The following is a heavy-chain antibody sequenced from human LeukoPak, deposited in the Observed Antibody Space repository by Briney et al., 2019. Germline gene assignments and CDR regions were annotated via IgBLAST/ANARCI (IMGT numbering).Heavy chain of an antibody. D-gene: IGHD1-26*01. V-gene: IGHV3-23*01. CDR2: ISGSGDGT. Sequence: PGGSLRLSCSASGFAFSSYAMSWVRQAPGKGLEWVSAISGSGDGTYYADSVKGRFTISRDNSKNTLYLQMNSLRADDTAVYYCAKHSGSYSMDYWGQGTLVTVSS. J-gene: IGHJ4*02. CDR1: GFAFSSYA. CDR3: AKHSGSYSMDY.